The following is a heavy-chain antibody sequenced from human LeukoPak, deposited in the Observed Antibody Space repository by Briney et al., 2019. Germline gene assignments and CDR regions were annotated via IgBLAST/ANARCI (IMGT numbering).Heavy chain of an antibody. D-gene: IGHD3-10*01. CDR3: AKDLPPYYGSGSDYFDY. CDR2: ISYDGSNK. J-gene: IGHJ4*02. Sequence: GGSLRLSCAASGFTFSSYGMHWVRQAPGKGLEWVAVISYDGSNKYYADSVKGRFTISRDNSKNTLYLQMNSLRAEDTAVYYCAKDLPPYYGSGSDYFDYWGQGTLVTVSS. CDR1: GFTFSSYG. V-gene: IGHV3-30*18.